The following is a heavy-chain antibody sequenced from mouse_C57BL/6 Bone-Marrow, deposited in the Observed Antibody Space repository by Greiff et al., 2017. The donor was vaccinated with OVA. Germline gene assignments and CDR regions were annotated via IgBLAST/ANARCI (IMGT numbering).Heavy chain of an antibody. CDR2: IYPGNSDT. CDR3: TKFTTVVPYWYFDV. J-gene: IGHJ1*03. V-gene: IGHV1-5*01. CDR1: GYTFTSYW. D-gene: IGHD1-1*01. Sequence: VQLQQSGTVLARPGASVKMSCKTSGYTFTSYWMHWVKQRPGQGLEWIGAIYPGNSDTSYNQKFKGKAKLTAVTSASTAYMELSSLTNEDSAAYYCTKFTTVVPYWYFDVWGTGTTVTVSS.